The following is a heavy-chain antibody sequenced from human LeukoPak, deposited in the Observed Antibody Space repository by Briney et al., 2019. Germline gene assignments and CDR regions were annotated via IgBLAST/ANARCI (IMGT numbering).Heavy chain of an antibody. J-gene: IGHJ4*02. CDR1: GFTFRSYS. CDR3: ARFVRKTYSSGWQSKKQDFDY. V-gene: IGHV3-48*01. CDR2: ISSSSSTI. Sequence: GGSLRLSCAASGFTFRSYSMNWVRQAPGKGLEWVSYISSSSSTIYYADSVKGRFTISRDNGKNSLYLQMNSLRAEDTAVYYCARFVRKTYSSGWQSKKQDFDYWGQGTLVTVSS. D-gene: IGHD6-19*01.